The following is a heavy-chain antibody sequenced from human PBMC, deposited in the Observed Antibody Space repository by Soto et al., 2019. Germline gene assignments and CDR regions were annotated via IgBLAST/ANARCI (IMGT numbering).Heavy chain of an antibody. Sequence: ASVKASCKTSGYTFTAYGLAWLRQAPGQRPEWLGWVSTNDDRTNYAQKFQGRVAMTTDRSTATTSMELRSLRADDTAVYYCARELNTESSAYYSFAFWGQGTRVTV. D-gene: IGHD3-22*01. J-gene: IGHJ4*02. CDR1: GYTFTAYG. V-gene: IGHV1-18*01. CDR2: VSTNDDRT. CDR3: ARELNTESSAYYSFAF.